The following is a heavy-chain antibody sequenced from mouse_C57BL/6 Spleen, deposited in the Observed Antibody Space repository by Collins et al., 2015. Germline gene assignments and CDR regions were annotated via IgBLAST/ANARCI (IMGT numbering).Heavy chain of an antibody. J-gene: IGHJ4*01. D-gene: IGHD2-4*01. CDR3: ARGMTTTAMDY. CDR1: GYSITSGYY. Sequence: DVQLQESGPGLVKPSQSLSLPCSVTGYSITSGYYWNWIRQFPGNKLEWMGYINHDGSNDCNPSLENRISISRDTSKNQFFLKLNSVTTEDTATYYCARGMTTTAMDYWGQGTSVTVSS. V-gene: IGHV3-6*02. CDR2: INHDGSN.